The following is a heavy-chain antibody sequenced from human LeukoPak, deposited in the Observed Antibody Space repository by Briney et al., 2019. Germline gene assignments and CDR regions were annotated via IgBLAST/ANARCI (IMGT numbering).Heavy chain of an antibody. J-gene: IGHJ3*02. CDR2: IYYSGST. Sequence: SETLSLTCTVSGGSISSISYYWGWIRQPPGKGLEWIGSIYYSGSTYYNPSLKSRVTISVDTSKNQFSLKVSSVTAADTAVYYCARRELLSTPEAFDIWGQGTMVTVSS. V-gene: IGHV4-39*01. CDR3: ARRELLSTPEAFDI. D-gene: IGHD3-10*01. CDR1: GGSISSISYY.